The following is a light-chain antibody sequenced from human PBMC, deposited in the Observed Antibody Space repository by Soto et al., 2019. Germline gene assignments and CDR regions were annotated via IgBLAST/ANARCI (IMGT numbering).Light chain of an antibody. Sequence: EIVMTQSPATLSVSPGDRATLSCRASQSVRSYLAWYQQKPGQSPRLLISGASTRATGFPARFSGSGSGTEFTITISNLQSEDFAVYYCQQYNNWPYTFGQGTKV. J-gene: IGKJ2*01. CDR3: QQYNNWPYT. CDR2: GAS. CDR1: QSVRSY. V-gene: IGKV3-15*01.